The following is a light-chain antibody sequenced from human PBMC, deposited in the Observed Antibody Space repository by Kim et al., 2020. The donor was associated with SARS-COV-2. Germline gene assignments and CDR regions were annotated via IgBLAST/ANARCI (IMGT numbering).Light chain of an antibody. CDR3: QQYDKWPLT. Sequence: VSPGERATRSCRASQSVRSQLAWYQQKPGQAPRLLIYGTSTRATGIPARISGSGSGTEFTLTISSLQSEDFAIYYCQQYDKWPLTFGPGTKVDIK. V-gene: IGKV3-15*01. CDR1: QSVRSQ. J-gene: IGKJ3*01. CDR2: GTS.